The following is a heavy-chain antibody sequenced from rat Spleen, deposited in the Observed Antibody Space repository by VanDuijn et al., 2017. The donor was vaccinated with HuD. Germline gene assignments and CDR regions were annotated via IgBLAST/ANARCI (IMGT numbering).Heavy chain of an antibody. J-gene: IGHJ2*01. CDR3: ARPANYGGGYYFDY. CDR2: INSAGST. Sequence: EVQLQESGPGLVKPSQSLSLTCSVTGYSITSSYRWNWIRKFPGNKLEWMGYINSAGSTYYNPSLKSRISISRDTSKNQFFLQLNSVTTEDTARYYCARPANYGGGYYFDYWGQGFMVTVSS. CDR1: GYSITSSYR. D-gene: IGHD1-11*01. V-gene: IGHV3-3*01.